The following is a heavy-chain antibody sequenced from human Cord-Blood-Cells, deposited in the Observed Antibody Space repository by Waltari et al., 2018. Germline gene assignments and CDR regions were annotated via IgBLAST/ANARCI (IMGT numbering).Heavy chain of an antibody. J-gene: IGHJ4*02. CDR3: ARHWSYYDSSGYSGFDY. V-gene: IGHV4-34*01. D-gene: IGHD3-22*01. CDR2: INHSGST. CDR1: GGSFSGYY. Sequence: QVQLQQWGAGLLKPSETLSLTCAVYGGSFSGYYWSWIRQPPGKGLEWIGEINHSGSTNYNPSLKSRVTISVDTSKNQFSLKLGSVTAADTAVYYCARHWSYYDSSGYSGFDYWGQGTLVTVSS.